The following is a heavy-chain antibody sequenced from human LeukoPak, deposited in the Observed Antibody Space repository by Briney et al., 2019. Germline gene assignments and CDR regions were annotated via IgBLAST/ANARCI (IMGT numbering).Heavy chain of an antibody. J-gene: IGHJ6*02. CDR3: ATEGAYGSGSYFLYYGMDV. D-gene: IGHD3-10*01. CDR1: GGTFSSYA. Sequence: VASVKVSCKASGGTFSSYAISWVRQAPGQGLGWMGGIIPIFGTANYAQKFQGRVTITADESTSTAYMELSSLRSEDTAVYYCATEGAYGSGSYFLYYGMDVWGQGTTVTVSS. CDR2: IIPIFGTA. V-gene: IGHV1-69*13.